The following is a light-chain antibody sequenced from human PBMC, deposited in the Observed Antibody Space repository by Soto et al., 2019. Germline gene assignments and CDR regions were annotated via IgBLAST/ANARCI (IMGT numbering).Light chain of an antibody. CDR3: GTWDNSLSAYV. CDR2: DNN. J-gene: IGLJ1*01. Sequence: VLTQPPSVSAAPGQKVTISCSGSSSNIGNNYVSWYQQLPGTAPKLLIYDNNKRPSGIPDRFSGPKSGTSATLGITGLQTGDEADYYCGTWDNSLSAYVFGTGTKVTVL. CDR1: SSNIGNNY. V-gene: IGLV1-51*01.